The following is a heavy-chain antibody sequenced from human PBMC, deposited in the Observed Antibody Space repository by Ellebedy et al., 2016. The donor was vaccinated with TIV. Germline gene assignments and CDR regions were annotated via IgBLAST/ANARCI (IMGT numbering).Heavy chain of an antibody. J-gene: IGHJ4*02. CDR2: IYSGGGT. V-gene: IGHV3-66*01. Sequence: PGGSLRLSCVASGLSVSSTYMSWVRQSPGKGLEWVSFIYSGGGTYYADSVTGRFTISRDVSKNTLYLQMNSLRAEDTAVYYCARDLDKSSGWYGGAAYWGQGTLVTVSS. D-gene: IGHD6-19*01. CDR3: ARDLDKSSGWYGGAAY. CDR1: GLSVSSTY.